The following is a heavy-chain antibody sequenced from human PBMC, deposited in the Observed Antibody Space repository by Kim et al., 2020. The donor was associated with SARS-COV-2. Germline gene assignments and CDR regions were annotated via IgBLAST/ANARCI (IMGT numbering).Heavy chain of an antibody. Sequence: YYADSVNGRFYISRDNSNNMLYLEMGSLRVEDTAVYFCAKDPKGRTYYFDYWGQGTLVTVSS. V-gene: IGHV3-33*06. J-gene: IGHJ4*02. CDR3: AKDPKGRTYYFDY.